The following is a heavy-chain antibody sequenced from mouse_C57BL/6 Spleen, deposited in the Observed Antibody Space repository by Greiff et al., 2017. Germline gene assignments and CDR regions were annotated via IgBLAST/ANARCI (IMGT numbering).Heavy chain of an antibody. CDR1: GYSITSGYY. CDR3: ARLGSSYNFDY. V-gene: IGHV3-6*01. CDR2: ISYDGSN. J-gene: IGHJ2*01. Sequence: ESGPGLVKPSQSLSLTCSVTGYSITSGYYWNWIRQFPGNKLEWMGYISYDGSNNYNPSLKNRISITRDTSKNQFFLKLNSVTTEDTATYYCARLGSSYNFDYWGQGTTLTVSS. D-gene: IGHD1-1*01.